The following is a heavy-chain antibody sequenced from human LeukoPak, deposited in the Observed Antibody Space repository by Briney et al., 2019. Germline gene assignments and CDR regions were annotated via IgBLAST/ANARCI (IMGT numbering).Heavy chain of an antibody. Sequence: GGSLRLSCAASGFTFSSYEMNWVRQAPGKGLEWVSYISSSGSTIYYADSVKGRFTISRDNAKNSLYLQMNSLRAEDTAVYYCARGISRYSSGWYQGGAYYYYGMDVWGQGTTVTVSS. V-gene: IGHV3-48*03. D-gene: IGHD6-19*01. J-gene: IGHJ6*02. CDR3: ARGISRYSSGWYQGGAYYYYGMDV. CDR1: GFTFSSYE. CDR2: ISSSGSTI.